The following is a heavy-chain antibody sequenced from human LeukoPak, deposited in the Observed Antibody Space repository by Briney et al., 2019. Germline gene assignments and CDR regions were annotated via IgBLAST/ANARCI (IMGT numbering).Heavy chain of an antibody. CDR2: IYYSGST. J-gene: IGHJ6*02. D-gene: IGHD3-10*01. CDR3: ARVCWFGELFRSYGMDV. CDR1: GGSIRSSYYY. Sequence: SETLSLTCTVSGGSIRSSYYYWGWIRQHPGKGLEWIGYIYYSGSTYYNPSLKSRVTISVDTSKNQFSLKLSSVTAADTAVYYCARVCWFGELFRSYGMDVWGQGTTVSVSS. V-gene: IGHV4-31*03.